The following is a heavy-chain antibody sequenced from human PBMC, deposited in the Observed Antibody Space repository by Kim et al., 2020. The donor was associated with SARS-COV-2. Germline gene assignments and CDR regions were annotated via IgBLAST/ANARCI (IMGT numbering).Heavy chain of an antibody. J-gene: IGHJ6*02. Sequence: KGRFTITSDNAKNSLYQQMNSLRAEDTAVYYCARRNKVTTRNYYYYGMDVWGQGTTVTVSS. D-gene: IGHD4-17*01. CDR3: ARRNKVTTRNYYYYGMDV. V-gene: IGHV3-7*04.